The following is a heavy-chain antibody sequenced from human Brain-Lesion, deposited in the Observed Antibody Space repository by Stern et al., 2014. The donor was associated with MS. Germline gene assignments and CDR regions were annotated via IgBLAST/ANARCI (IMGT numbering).Heavy chain of an antibody. V-gene: IGHV3-21*01. CDR1: GFSLSPYS. CDR2: LSRTITSI. CDR3: ARGYGDAYYRGLDV. Sequence: EVQLVQSGGGLVKPGGSLRLSCAASGFSLSPYSLSWVPQAPGKGLEWLSALSRTITSIYYGHSSQAPLTISTATAKNSGFLPSNGLGADDTAVYYCARGYGDAYYRGLDVWGQGTTVTVSS. D-gene: IGHD4-17*01. J-gene: IGHJ6*02.